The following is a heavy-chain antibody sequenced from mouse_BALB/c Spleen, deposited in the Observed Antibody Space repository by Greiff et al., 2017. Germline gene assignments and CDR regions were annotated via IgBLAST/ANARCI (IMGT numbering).Heavy chain of an antibody. Sequence: EVQLVESGPELVKPGASVKMSCKASGYTFTSYVMHWVKQKPGQGLEWIGYINPYNDGTKYNEKFKGKATLTSDKSSSTAYMELSSLTSEDSAVYYCAIYYGYGGYAMDYWGQGTSVTVSS. J-gene: IGHJ4*01. CDR3: AIYYGYGGYAMDY. D-gene: IGHD2-2*01. CDR1: GYTFTSYV. V-gene: IGHV1-14*01. CDR2: INPYNDGT.